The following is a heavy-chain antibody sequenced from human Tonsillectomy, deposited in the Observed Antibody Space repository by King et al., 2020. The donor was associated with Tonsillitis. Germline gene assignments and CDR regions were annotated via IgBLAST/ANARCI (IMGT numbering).Heavy chain of an antibody. CDR2: ISAYNGNT. V-gene: IGHV1-18*04. D-gene: IGHD2-15*01. CDR3: ARGGLGDCSGGSCYCDY. J-gene: IGHJ4*02. Sequence: VQLVESGAEVKKPGASVKVSCKASGYTFTSYGISWVRQAPGQGLEWMGWISAYNGNTNYAQKLQGRVTMTTDTSTSIAYMELRSLRSDDTAVYYCARGGLGDCSGGSCYCDYWGQGTLVTVSS. CDR1: GYTFTSYG.